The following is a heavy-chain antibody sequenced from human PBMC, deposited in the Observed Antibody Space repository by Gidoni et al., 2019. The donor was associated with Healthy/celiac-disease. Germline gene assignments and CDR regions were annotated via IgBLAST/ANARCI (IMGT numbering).Heavy chain of an antibody. CDR3: ASVTMVRGVMREGYYYDGMDV. CDR1: GYTFPSYY. CDR2: INPRGGST. D-gene: IGHD3-10*01. Sequence: QIQLVQSGAEVKKPVSSVKDSCTTSGYTFPSYYMHWMRQATGKGLVWMGIINPRGGSTSDAQKFQGRVTMTRETSTSTVYMGLSSLRSEDTAVYYCASVTMVRGVMREGYYYDGMDVWGQVTTVPV. V-gene: IGHV1-46*01. J-gene: IGHJ6*02.